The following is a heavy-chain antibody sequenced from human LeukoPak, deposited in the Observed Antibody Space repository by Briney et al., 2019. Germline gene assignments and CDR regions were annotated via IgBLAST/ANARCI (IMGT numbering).Heavy chain of an antibody. CDR3: ARGKYYFDY. Sequence: PSETLSLTCTVSVDSISGYYWSWIRQPPGKGLEWIGYMYYSGNANYNPSLKSRLTTSLDTSKNQFSLKLSSVTAADTAVYYCARGKYYFDYWGQGTLVTVSS. CDR1: VDSISGYY. J-gene: IGHJ4*02. V-gene: IGHV4-59*01. CDR2: MYYSGNA.